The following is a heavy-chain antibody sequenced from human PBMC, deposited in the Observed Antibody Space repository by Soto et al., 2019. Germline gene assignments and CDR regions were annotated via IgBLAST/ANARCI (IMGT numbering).Heavy chain of an antibody. CDR2: INPNSGGT. CDR3: ARDTASSYYDSSGYYRY. CDR1: GYTFTGYY. J-gene: IGHJ4*02. V-gene: IGHV1-2*04. Sequence: ASVKVSCKASGYTFTGYYMHWVRQAPGQGLEWMGWINPNSGGTNYAQKFQGWVTMTRDTSISTAYMELSRLRSDDTAVYYCARDTASSYYDSSGYYRYWGQGTLVTVSS. D-gene: IGHD3-22*01.